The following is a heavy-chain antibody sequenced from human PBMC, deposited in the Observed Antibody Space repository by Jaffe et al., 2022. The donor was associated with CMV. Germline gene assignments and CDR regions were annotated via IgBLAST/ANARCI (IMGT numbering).Heavy chain of an antibody. D-gene: IGHD4-17*01. V-gene: IGHV4-39*01. CDR1: GDSITSTSYY. Sequence: QLQVQESGPGLVKPSETLSLTCTVSGDSITSTSYYWGWIRQPPGKGPEFVGSISYRGSTYYHPSLNNRVTISVDTSKNQLSLTLSSVTAADTAIYYCARLSALTTVLYYFNFWGQGTLVTVSS. J-gene: IGHJ4*02. CDR3: ARLSALTTVLYYFNF. CDR2: ISYRGST.